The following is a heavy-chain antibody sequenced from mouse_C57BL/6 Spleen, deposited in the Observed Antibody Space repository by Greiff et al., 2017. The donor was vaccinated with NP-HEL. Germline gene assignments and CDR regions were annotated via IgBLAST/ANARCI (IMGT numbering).Heavy chain of an antibody. D-gene: IGHD2-5*01. CDR3: AREGAYYSNYNYAMDY. CDR2: INPSTGGT. Sequence: DVQLQESGPELVKPGASVKISCKASGYSFTGYYMNWVKQSPEKSLEWIGEINPSTGGTTYNQKFKAKATLTVDKSSSTAYMQLKSLTSEDSAVYYCAREGAYYSNYNYAMDYWGQGTSVTVSS. CDR1: GYSFTGYY. J-gene: IGHJ4*01. V-gene: IGHV1-42*01.